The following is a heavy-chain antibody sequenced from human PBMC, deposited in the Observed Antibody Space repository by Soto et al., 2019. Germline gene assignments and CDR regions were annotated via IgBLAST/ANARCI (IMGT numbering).Heavy chain of an antibody. V-gene: IGHV1-18*01. CDR3: ARGAYIVTSPYFFDY. Sequence: ASVKVSCKASGYSFTTFGISWLRQAPGQGLEWMGWISTHNDKTYYAEKVQGRVTITTDTSTTTAYMELRSLRSDDTAVYYCARGAYIVTSPYFFDYWGQGTLVTVSS. J-gene: IGHJ4*02. D-gene: IGHD5-12*01. CDR2: ISTHNDKT. CDR1: GYSFTTFG.